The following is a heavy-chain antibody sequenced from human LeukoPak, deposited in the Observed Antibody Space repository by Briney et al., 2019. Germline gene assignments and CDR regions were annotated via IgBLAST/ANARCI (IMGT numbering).Heavy chain of an antibody. CDR2: IYYSGST. CDR3: ARDGRSLMNYYYYMDV. D-gene: IGHD2-8*01. CDR1: GGSIGGYY. V-gene: IGHV4-59*01. J-gene: IGHJ6*03. Sequence: SETLSLTCTVSGGSIGGYYWSWIRQPPGKGLEWIGYIYYSGSTNYNPSLKSRVTISVDTSKNQFSLKLSSVTAADTAVYYCARDGRSLMNYYYYMDVWGKGTTVTVSS.